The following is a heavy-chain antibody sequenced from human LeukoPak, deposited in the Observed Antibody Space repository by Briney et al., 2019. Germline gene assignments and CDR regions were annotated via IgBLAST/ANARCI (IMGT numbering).Heavy chain of an antibody. CDR3: ARDRYGDGFAHFDY. CDR2: ITPSGGT. Sequence: ASVKDSCKATGYTFTCYAMHWVRQAPGQGLEWMGWITPSGGTNYPQKVQGRVAITRDKSITTAYMDLSRLTSDDTAVYYCARDRYGDGFAHFDYWGQGALVTVSS. CDR1: GYTFTCYA. D-gene: IGHD5-24*01. J-gene: IGHJ4*02. V-gene: IGHV1-2*02.